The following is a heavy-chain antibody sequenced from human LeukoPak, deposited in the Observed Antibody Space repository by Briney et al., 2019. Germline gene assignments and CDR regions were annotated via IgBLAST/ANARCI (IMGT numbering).Heavy chain of an antibody. CDR3: ARAPWGYVSYYYYMDV. CDR2: IYHSGST. Sequence: PSETLSLTCTVSGGSISSGGYYWSWIRQPPGKGLEWIGYIYHSGSTYYNPSLKSRVTISVDRSKNQFSLKLSSVTAADTAVYYCARAPWGYVSYYYYMDVWGKGTTVTVSS. D-gene: IGHD5-12*01. CDR1: GGSISSGGYY. V-gene: IGHV4-30-2*01. J-gene: IGHJ6*03.